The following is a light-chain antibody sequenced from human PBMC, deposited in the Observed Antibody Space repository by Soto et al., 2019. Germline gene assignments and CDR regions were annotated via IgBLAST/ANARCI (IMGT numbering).Light chain of an antibody. CDR2: EVS. CDR1: SSDVGGYNY. J-gene: IGLJ3*02. V-gene: IGLV2-8*01. Sequence: QSAPTQPPSASGSPGQSATISCTGTSSDVGGYNYVALYQQYPGKAPKLLIYEVSKRPSGAPDRFSGSKSGNTASLTVSGLQAEDEADYYCSSYAGSSTWVFGGGTKLTVL. CDR3: SSYAGSSTWV.